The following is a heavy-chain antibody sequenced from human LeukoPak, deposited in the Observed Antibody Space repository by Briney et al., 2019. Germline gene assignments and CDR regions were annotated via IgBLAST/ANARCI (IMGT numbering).Heavy chain of an antibody. CDR1: GASFSGYY. D-gene: IGHD3-22*01. CDR2: IYTSGST. J-gene: IGHJ4*02. Sequence: PSETLSLTCAVYGASFSGYYWSWTRQPAGKGLEWIGRIYTSGSTNYNPSLKSRVTISVDTSKNQLSLKLNSVTAADTAVYYCARVAYYDSSGWPDWGQGTLVTVSS. V-gene: IGHV4-59*10. CDR3: ARVAYYDSSGWPD.